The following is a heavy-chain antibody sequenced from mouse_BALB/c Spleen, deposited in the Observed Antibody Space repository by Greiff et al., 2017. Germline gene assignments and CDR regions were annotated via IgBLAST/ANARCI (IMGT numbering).Heavy chain of an antibody. Sequence: EVQLQQSGPDLVKPSQSLSLTCTVTGYSITSGYSWHWIRQFPGNKLEWMGYIHYSGSTNYNPSLKSRISITRDTSKNQFFLQLNSVTTEDTATYYCARSGYYGSSYYWYFDVWGAGTTVTVSS. D-gene: IGHD1-1*01. CDR2: IHYSGST. J-gene: IGHJ1*01. CDR3: ARSGYYGSSYYWYFDV. CDR1: GYSITSGYS. V-gene: IGHV3-1*02.